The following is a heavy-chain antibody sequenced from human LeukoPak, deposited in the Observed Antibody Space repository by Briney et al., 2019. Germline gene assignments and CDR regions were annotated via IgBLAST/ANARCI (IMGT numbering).Heavy chain of an antibody. CDR3: ARRDGDQPGFDY. V-gene: IGHV1-69*06. J-gene: IGHJ4*02. CDR1: GGTFSSYA. CDR2: IIPIFGTA. Sequence: SVKVSCKASGGTFSSYAISWVRQAPGQGLEWMGGIIPIFGTASYAQKFQGRVTITADKSTSTAYMELSSLRSDDTAVYYCARRDGDQPGFDYWGQGTLVTVSS. D-gene: IGHD4-17*01.